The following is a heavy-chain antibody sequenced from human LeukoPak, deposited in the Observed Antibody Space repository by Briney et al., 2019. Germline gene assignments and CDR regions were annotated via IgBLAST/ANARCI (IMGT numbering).Heavy chain of an antibody. J-gene: IGHJ6*03. CDR3: ATGKERDYFYMDV. Sequence: SETLSLTCTVSGGSISSSSYFWGWIRQTPGMGLDWVGIIYFSGSTLYNPSLNSRVTISLDRSQNQFSLSLTSVTAADTAVYYCATGKERDYFYMDVWGKGTTVTLSS. D-gene: IGHD1-26*01. CDR1: GGSISSSSYF. V-gene: IGHV4-39*07. CDR2: IYFSGST.